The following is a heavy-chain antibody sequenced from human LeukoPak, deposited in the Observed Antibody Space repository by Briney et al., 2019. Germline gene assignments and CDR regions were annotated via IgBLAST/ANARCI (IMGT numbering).Heavy chain of an antibody. D-gene: IGHD3-22*01. V-gene: IGHV3-23*01. CDR2: ISGSGGST. CDR1: GFTFSSYA. CDR3: AKDRAASPYYYDSSGYP. J-gene: IGHJ5*02. Sequence: PGGSLRLSCAASGFTFSSYAMSWVRQAPGKGLEWVSAISGSGGSTYYADSVKGWFTISRDNSKNTLYLQMNSLRAEDTAVYYCAKDRAASPYYYDSSGYPWGQGTLVTVSS.